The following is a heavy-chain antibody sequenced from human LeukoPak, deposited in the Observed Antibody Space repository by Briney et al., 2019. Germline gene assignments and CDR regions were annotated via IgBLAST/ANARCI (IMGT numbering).Heavy chain of an antibody. Sequence: SGTLSLTCAVSGGSISSSNWWTWVRQAPGKGLEWIGEIYHSGSTNYNPSLKSRVTISVDKSKNHFSLKLNSVTAADTAVYYCARAGVIAAAGSAGVAIDYWGQGTLVTVSS. CDR2: IYHSGST. V-gene: IGHV4-4*02. D-gene: IGHD6-13*01. CDR1: GGSISSSNW. J-gene: IGHJ4*02. CDR3: ARAGVIAAAGSAGVAIDY.